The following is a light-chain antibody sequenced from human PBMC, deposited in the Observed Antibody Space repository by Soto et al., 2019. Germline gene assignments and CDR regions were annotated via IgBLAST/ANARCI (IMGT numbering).Light chain of an antibody. Sequence: QSALTQPASVSGSPGQSFTISCTGTSSDVGGYNFVSWYQQHPGKVPKLMIFDVNRRPSGVSDRFSGSKSGNTASLTISGLQAEDEGDYYCCSYTSSSTHVFGSGTKVTVL. CDR3: CSYTSSSTHV. CDR2: DVN. J-gene: IGLJ1*01. V-gene: IGLV2-14*03. CDR1: SSDVGGYNF.